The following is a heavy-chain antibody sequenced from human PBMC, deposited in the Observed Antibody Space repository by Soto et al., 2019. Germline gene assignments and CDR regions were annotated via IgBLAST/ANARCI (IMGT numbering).Heavy chain of an antibody. CDR2: TYYRSKWYN. CDR3: ARGTKVVNLDYYHYYSMDV. V-gene: IGHV6-1*01. J-gene: IGHJ6*02. CDR1: GDSVSSNSAA. Sequence: SQTLSLTCAISGDSVSSNSAAWNWIRQSPSRGLEWLGRTYYRSKWYNDYAVSVKSRITINPDTSKNQFSLQLNSVTPADTAVYYCARGTKVVNLDYYHYYSMDVWGQGTTVTVSS. D-gene: IGHD4-17*01.